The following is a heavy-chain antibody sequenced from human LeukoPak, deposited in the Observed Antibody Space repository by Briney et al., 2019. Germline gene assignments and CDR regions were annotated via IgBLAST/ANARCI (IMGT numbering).Heavy chain of an antibody. CDR1: GFTFSSYG. Sequence: PGGSLRLSCAASGFTFSSYGMHWVRQAPGKGLEWVAFIRYDGSNKYYADSVKGRFTISRDNSKNTLYLQMNSLRAEDTAVYYCAKDGGYCSSTSCSDYYYYMDVWGKGTTVTVSS. CDR2: IRYDGSNK. V-gene: IGHV3-30*02. CDR3: AKDGGYCSSTSCSDYYYYMDV. D-gene: IGHD2-2*01. J-gene: IGHJ6*03.